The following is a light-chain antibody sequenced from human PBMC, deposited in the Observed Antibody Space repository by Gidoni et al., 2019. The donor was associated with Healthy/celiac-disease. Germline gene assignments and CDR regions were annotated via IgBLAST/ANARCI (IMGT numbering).Light chain of an antibody. CDR1: QSVSSY. CDR2: DAS. Sequence: VSPQSPATLSLSPAESATPSCRASQSVSSYLDWYQQKPGQAPRLLIYDASNRTTGSPARFSGSGSGTDFTLTISSLEPEDYAVYYCQQRSNWLTFGPGTKVDIK. CDR3: QQRSNWLT. J-gene: IGKJ3*01. V-gene: IGKV3-11*01.